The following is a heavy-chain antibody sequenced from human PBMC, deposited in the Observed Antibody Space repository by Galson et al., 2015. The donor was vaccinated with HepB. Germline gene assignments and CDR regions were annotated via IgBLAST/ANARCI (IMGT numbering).Heavy chain of an antibody. D-gene: IGHD1-14*01. Sequence: SVKVSCKASGYTFASYDINWVRQAPGHGLEWMGWISYYNDNTNYAQKFQGRVTMTTETSTGTAYMELRSLRSDDTAVYYCARGGTRKGADYWGQGTLVTVSS. CDR3: ARGGTRKGADY. CDR1: GYTFASYD. J-gene: IGHJ4*02. CDR2: ISYYNDNT. V-gene: IGHV1-18*01.